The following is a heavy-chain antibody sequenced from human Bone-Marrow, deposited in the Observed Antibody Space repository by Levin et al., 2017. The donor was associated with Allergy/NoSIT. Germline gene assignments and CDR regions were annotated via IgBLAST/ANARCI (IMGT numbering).Heavy chain of an antibody. D-gene: IGHD3-22*01. CDR3: AKGGVYYDSSGYYYAEAESEDFDY. Sequence: QAGGSLRLSCAASGFTFSSYAMSWVRQAPGKGLEWVSAISGSGGSTYYADSVKGRFTISRDNSKNTLYLQMNSLRAEDTAVYYCAKGGVYYDSSGYYYAEAESEDFDYWGQGTLVTVSS. V-gene: IGHV3-23*01. J-gene: IGHJ4*02. CDR1: GFTFSSYA. CDR2: ISGSGGST.